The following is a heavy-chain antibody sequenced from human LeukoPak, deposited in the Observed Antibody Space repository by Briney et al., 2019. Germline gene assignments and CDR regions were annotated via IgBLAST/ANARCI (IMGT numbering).Heavy chain of an antibody. V-gene: IGHV3-21*04. CDR1: GFTFSTYS. D-gene: IGHD5-12*01. CDR2: ISSSSNYI. CDR3: AKDYQVWWLLSLQRSQNYFDY. J-gene: IGHJ4*02. Sequence: PGGSLRLSCAASGFTFSTYSMNWVRQAPGKGLEWVSSISSSSNYIYYADSVKGRFTISRDNAKNSLYLQMNSLRAEDTAVYYCAKDYQVWWLLSLQRSQNYFDYWGQGTLVTVSS.